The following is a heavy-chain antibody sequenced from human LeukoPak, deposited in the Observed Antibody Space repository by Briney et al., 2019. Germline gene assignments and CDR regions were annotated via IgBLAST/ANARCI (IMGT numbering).Heavy chain of an antibody. Sequence: SGTLSLTCTVSGGSISSYYWNWIRQPPGKGLEWIGYIFYTGSTNYNPSLKSRVTISVDRSKNQFSLKLSSVTAADTAVYFCARGPGAVPAAIWGQGTLVTVSS. J-gene: IGHJ4*02. CDR1: GGSISSYY. CDR2: IFYTGST. D-gene: IGHD2-2*01. V-gene: IGHV4-59*01. CDR3: ARGPGAVPAAI.